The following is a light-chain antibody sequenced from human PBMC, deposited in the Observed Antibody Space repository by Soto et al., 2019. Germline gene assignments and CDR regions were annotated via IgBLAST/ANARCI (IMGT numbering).Light chain of an antibody. J-gene: IGKJ1*01. CDR1: QSISKY. Sequence: DIQMTQSPSSLSASVGDRVTITCRASQSISKYLNWYQQKPGKAPKLLIYAASSMQSGVPSRFSGSGSETDFTLTISCLQPDDSATYYWQQSFSPLRTFGLGTQVEV. CDR2: AAS. CDR3: QQSFSPLRT. V-gene: IGKV1-39*01.